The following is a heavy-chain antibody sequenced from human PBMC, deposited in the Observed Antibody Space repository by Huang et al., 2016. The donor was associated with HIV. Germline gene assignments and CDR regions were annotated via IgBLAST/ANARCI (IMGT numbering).Heavy chain of an antibody. CDR1: GFSFTSYD. Sequence: QGQLVESGGGVVQPGRSLRLSCAASGFSFTSYDMQWVRQVPGKGLGWVSFSSKDGHEKNYADSVKGRFTISRDNFKNTLYLQINSLRTGDTAVYFCLPAGHVSHYYYMDVWGKGTTVIVSS. CDR2: SSKDGHEK. CDR3: LPAGHVSHYYYMDV. V-gene: IGHV3-30*03. J-gene: IGHJ6*03.